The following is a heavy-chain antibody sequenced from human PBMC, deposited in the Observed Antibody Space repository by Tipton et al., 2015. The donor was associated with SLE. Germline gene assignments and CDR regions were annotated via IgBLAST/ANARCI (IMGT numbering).Heavy chain of an antibody. J-gene: IGHJ4*02. CDR2: ISWNSDNI. CDR3: ARDRGDLVRGVFDY. V-gene: IGHV3-9*01. D-gene: IGHD3-10*01. Sequence: SLRLSCSASGFTSGFTFNIYAMSWVRQPPGKGLEWVSGISWNSDNIDYADSVEGRFTISRDNAKNSLYLQMNSLRAEDTALYYCARDRGDLVRGVFDYWGQGSLVSVSS. CDR1: GFTSGFTFNIYA.